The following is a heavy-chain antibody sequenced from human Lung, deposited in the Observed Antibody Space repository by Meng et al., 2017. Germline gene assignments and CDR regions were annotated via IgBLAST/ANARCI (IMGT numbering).Heavy chain of an antibody. V-gene: IGHV4-34*01. J-gene: IGHJ4*02. Sequence: QGPLQQWGSGLLKRSETRSLTCVFSGGSFSDYYWSWIRQPPGKGLEWIGEINHSGSTNYNPSLESRATISVDTSQNNLSLKLSSVTAADSAVYYCARGPTTMAHDFDYWGQGTLVTVSS. CDR2: INHSGST. D-gene: IGHD4-11*01. CDR3: ARGPTTMAHDFDY. CDR1: GGSFSDYY.